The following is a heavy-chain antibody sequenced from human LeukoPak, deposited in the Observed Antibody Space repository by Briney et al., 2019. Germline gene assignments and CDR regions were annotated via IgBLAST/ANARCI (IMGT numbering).Heavy chain of an antibody. CDR1: GFTFSGYE. V-gene: IGHV3-48*03. CDR3: ARKKGAYYYGMDV. J-gene: IGHJ6*04. Sequence: GGSLRLSCAASGFTFSGYEMNWVRQAPGKGLEWVSYISSSGSTIYYADSVKGRFTISRDNAKNSLYLQMNSLRAEDTAVYYCARKKGAYYYGMDVWGKGTTVTVSS. CDR2: ISSSGSTI.